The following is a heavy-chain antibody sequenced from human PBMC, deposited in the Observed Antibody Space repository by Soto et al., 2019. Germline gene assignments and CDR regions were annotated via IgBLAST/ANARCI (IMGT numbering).Heavy chain of an antibody. D-gene: IGHD3-3*01. CDR1: GGTFSSYA. CDR2: IIPIFCTA. Sequence: QVQLVQSGAEVKKPGSSVKVSCKASGGTFSSYAISWVRQAPGQGLEWMGGIIPIFCTANYAQTFQGRVTITADESTSTAYMELSSLRSEDTAVYYCARGRITIFGVVTERGYFDYWGQGTLVTVSS. V-gene: IGHV1-69*01. J-gene: IGHJ4*02. CDR3: ARGRITIFGVVTERGYFDY.